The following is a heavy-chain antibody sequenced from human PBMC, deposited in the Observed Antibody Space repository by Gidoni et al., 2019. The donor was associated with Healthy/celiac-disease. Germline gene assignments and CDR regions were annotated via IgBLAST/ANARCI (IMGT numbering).Heavy chain of an antibody. CDR1: GFTFGASA. CDR3: TRVGVYYDSSGYYGDGYYYYYYGMDV. Sequence: VQLVESGGGLVKPGRSLSLSCPASGFTFGASAMRCFRPAPGKGLEWVGFIRSKAYGGTTEYAASVKGRFTIARDDSKSIAYLQMNSLKTEDTAVYYWTRVGVYYDSSGYYGDGYYYYYYGMDVWGQGTTVTVSS. V-gene: IGHV3-49*05. J-gene: IGHJ6*02. CDR2: IRSKAYGGTT. D-gene: IGHD3-22*01.